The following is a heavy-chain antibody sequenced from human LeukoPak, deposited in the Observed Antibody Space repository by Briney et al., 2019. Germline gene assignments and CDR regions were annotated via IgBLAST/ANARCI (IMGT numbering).Heavy chain of an antibody. CDR1: GYIFTSYG. J-gene: IGHJ4*02. CDR3: ARELYSSSSWFDY. D-gene: IGHD6-6*01. CDR2: ISTYNGHT. Sequence: GASVKVSCKASGYIFTSYGFSWVRQAPGQGLEWMGWISTYNGHTNYAQKLQGRVTMTTDTSTSTAYMELRSLRSDDTAVYYCARELYSSSSWFDYWGQGTLVTVSS. V-gene: IGHV1-18*01.